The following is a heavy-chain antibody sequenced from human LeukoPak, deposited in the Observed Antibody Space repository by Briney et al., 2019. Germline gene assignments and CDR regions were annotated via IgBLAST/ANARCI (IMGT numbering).Heavy chain of an antibody. Sequence: ASVKVSCKXSGYTFTSDGISWVRQAPGQGLEWMGRISAYNGNTNYAQKLQGRVTMTTDTSTSTAYMELRSLRSDDTAVYYCARADTPLRYFDWLSRTMVTELFDYWGQGTLVTVSS. CDR2: ISAYNGNT. J-gene: IGHJ4*02. V-gene: IGHV1-18*01. CDR3: ARADTPLRYFDWLSRTMVTELFDY. D-gene: IGHD3-9*01. CDR1: GYTFTSDG.